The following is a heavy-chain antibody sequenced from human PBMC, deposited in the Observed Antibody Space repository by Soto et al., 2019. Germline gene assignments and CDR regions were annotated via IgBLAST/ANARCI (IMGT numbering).Heavy chain of an antibody. CDR2: IYSGGST. V-gene: IGHV3-53*04. Sequence: GGSLRLSCAASGFTVSSNYMSWVRQAPGKGLEWVSVIYSGGSTYYADSVKGRFTISRHNSKNTLYLQMNSLRAEDTAVYYCARNFPRPRYCSSTSCYPIWGQGTLVTVSS. J-gene: IGHJ4*02. D-gene: IGHD2-2*01. CDR3: ARNFPRPRYCSSTSCYPI. CDR1: GFTVSSNY.